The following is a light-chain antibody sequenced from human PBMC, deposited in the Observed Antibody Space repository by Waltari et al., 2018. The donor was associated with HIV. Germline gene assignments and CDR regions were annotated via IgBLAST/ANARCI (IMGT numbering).Light chain of an antibody. V-gene: IGLV2-14*01. J-gene: IGLJ1*01. Sequence: QSALTQPASVSGSPGQSITISCTGTSSDVGGYNYVSWYQQHPGKAPKPMIYEVSNRPSWVSNRFSGSKSGNTASLTISGLQAEDEADYYCSSYTSSSTLDYVFGTGTKVTVL. CDR1: SSDVGGYNY. CDR3: SSYTSSSTLDYV. CDR2: EVS.